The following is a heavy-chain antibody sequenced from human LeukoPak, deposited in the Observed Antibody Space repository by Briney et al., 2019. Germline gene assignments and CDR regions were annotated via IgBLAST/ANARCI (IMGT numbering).Heavy chain of an antibody. V-gene: IGHV3-7*05. CDR2: IKQDGSEK. Sequence: GSLRLSCAVFEFSFSNYWMSWVRQAPGRGLEWVAIIKQDGSEKYYVDSVKGRFTISRDNAQNSLYLQMSSLRAEDTAVYYCATASRSGPKAYWGQGTLVTVSS. D-gene: IGHD6-19*01. J-gene: IGHJ4*02. CDR3: ATASRSGPKAY. CDR1: EFSFSNYW.